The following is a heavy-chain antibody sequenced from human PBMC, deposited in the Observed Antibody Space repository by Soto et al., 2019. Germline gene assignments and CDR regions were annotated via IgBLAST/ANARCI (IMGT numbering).Heavy chain of an antibody. CDR1: GGSISSGGYY. V-gene: IGHV4-31*03. Sequence: LSLTCTVSGGSISSGGYYWSWIRQHPGKGLEWIGYIYYSGSTYYNPSLKSRVTISVDTSKNQFSLKLSSVTAADTAVYYCARDRGGRTKYSGSPRDCGMDVWGQGTTVTVSS. CDR2: IYYSGST. D-gene: IGHD1-26*01. CDR3: ARDRGGRTKYSGSPRDCGMDV. J-gene: IGHJ6*02.